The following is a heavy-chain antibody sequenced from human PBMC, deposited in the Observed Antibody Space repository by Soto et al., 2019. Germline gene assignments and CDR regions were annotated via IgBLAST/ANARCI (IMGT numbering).Heavy chain of an antibody. CDR3: ARVYSSSSGRALDY. Sequence: EVQLVESGGGLVQPGGSLRLSCAASGFTFSSYWMSWVCQAPGKGLEWVANIKQDGSEKNYVDTVKGRFTISRHNAQNSLYLQMTSLRVEDTAVYYCARVYSSSSGRALDYGGQGTLVTVSS. CDR2: IKQDGSEK. J-gene: IGHJ4*02. D-gene: IGHD6-6*01. V-gene: IGHV3-7*01. CDR1: GFTFSSYW.